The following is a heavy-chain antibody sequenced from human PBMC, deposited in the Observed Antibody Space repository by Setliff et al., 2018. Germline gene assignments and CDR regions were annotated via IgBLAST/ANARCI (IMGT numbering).Heavy chain of an antibody. V-gene: IGHV3-23*01. CDR1: GFTLNNYA. D-gene: IGHD2-2*03. CDR3: ARDGYPGTS. CDR2: ISASGGTT. J-gene: IGHJ5*02. Sequence: LRLSCAASGFTLNNYAMSWVRQAPGKGLEWVSIISASGGTTYYADSVKGRFTISSDNSKNTLYLQMNSLRAEDTAVYYCARDGYPGTSWGQGTLVTVSS.